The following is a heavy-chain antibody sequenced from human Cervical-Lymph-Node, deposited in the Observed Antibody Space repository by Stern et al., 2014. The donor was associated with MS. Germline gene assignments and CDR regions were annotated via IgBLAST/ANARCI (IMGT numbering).Heavy chain of an antibody. Sequence: VQLVQSGGALVQPGGSLRLSCAASGFTFSSFSMNWVRQAPGKGLEWVANIKEDGSEKYYVDSVKGRFTISRDNAKNSLYLQMNILRAEDTAVYYCAREYFRYFDYWGQGALVTVSS. CDR1: GFTFSSFS. J-gene: IGHJ4*02. V-gene: IGHV3-7*01. CDR3: AREYFRYFDY. D-gene: IGHD2/OR15-2a*01. CDR2: IKEDGSEK.